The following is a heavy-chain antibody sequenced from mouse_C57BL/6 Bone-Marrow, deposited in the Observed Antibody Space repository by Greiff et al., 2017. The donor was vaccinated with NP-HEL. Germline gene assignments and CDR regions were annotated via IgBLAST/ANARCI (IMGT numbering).Heavy chain of an antibody. CDR2: ISSGSSTI. CDR3: AGTLGLKWFDY. J-gene: IGHJ2*01. Sequence: DVMLVESGGGLVKPGGSLKLSCAASGFTFSDYGMHWVRQAPEKGLEWVAYISSGSSTIYYADTVKGRFTIYRDNAKNTLFLQMTSLRSEDTAMYYCAGTLGLKWFDYWGQGTTLTVSS. CDR1: GFTFSDYG. V-gene: IGHV5-17*01. D-gene: IGHD4-1*01.